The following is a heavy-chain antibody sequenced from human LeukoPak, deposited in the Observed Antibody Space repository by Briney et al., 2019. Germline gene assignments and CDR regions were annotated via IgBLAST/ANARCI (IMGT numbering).Heavy chain of an antibody. CDR1: GFTFSSYA. D-gene: IGHD2-21*01. J-gene: IGHJ4*02. Sequence: GGSLRLSCAASGFTFSSYAMHWVRQAPGKGLEWVAVISYDGSNKYYADSVKGRFTISRDNSKNTLYLQMNSLRAEDTAVYYCARQDCTSFKCYSLDYWGQGILVTVSS. CDR2: ISYDGSNK. CDR3: ARQDCTSFKCYSLDY. V-gene: IGHV3-30*01.